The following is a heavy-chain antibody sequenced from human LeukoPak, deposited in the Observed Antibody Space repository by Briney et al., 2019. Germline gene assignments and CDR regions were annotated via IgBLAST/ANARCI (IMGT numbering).Heavy chain of an antibody. V-gene: IGHV3-30*02. Sequence: GGSLRLSCAASGFTFSSSGMHWVRQAPGKGLEWVAYIRYDGGIKHHADSVKGRFTVSRDNSKNTLYLQMNSLRPEDTAVYYCTKPASGSARKRFEYWGQGTLVTVSS. CDR2: IRYDGGIK. J-gene: IGHJ4*02. CDR1: GFTFSSSG. D-gene: IGHD1-26*01. CDR3: TKPASGSARKRFEY.